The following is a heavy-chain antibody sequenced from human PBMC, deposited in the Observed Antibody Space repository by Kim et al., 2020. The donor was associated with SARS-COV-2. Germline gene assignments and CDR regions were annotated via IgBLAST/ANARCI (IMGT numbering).Heavy chain of an antibody. V-gene: IGHV1-2*02. D-gene: IGHD3-16*01. J-gene: IGHJ4*02. CDR2: INPNSGGT. CDR3: ARVPRGGWLRCFDY. CDR1: GYTFSDYY. Sequence: ASVKVSCKASGYTFSDYYLHWVRQARGQGFEWMGWINPNSGGTSYAQKFQGRITMTRDTSIRTVYMEVTWLTYDDTAVYYCARVPRGGWLRCFDYWGQGTLVTVSS.